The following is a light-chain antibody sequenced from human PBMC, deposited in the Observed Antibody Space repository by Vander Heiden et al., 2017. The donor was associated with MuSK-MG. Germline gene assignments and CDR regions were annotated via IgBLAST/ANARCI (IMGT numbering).Light chain of an antibody. CDR1: SSDVGSYNF. Sequence: QSALTPPASVSGSPGQSITISCTGTSSDVGSYNFVSWYQQHPGKAPKLMIYEVSKRPSGVSNRFSGSKSGNTASLTISGLQAEDEADYYCCSYAGSSTVFGGGTKLTVL. CDR2: EVS. CDR3: CSYAGSSTV. J-gene: IGLJ2*01. V-gene: IGLV2-23*02.